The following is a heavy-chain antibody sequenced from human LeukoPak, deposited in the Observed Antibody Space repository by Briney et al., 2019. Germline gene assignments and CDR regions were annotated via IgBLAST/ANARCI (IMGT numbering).Heavy chain of an antibody. Sequence: GGSLRLSCAASGFTFITYGMHWVRQVPGKGLEWVAFIRHDGANKYYTDPVKGRVTISRDNSKNTVYLQMSSLRAEDTAVYYCAKDYGYYGSGSLLDYWGQGTRVTVSS. CDR1: GFTFITYG. CDR2: IRHDGANK. V-gene: IGHV3-30*02. J-gene: IGHJ4*02. D-gene: IGHD3-10*01. CDR3: AKDYGYYGSGSLLDY.